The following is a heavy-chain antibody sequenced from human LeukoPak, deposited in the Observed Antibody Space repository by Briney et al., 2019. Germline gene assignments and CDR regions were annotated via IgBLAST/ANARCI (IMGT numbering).Heavy chain of an antibody. V-gene: IGHV1-8*03. Sequence: ASVKVSCKASGYTFTSYDINWVRQATGQGLEWMGWLNPNSGNTGYAQKFQGRVTITRDTSINTAYMELSSLRSEDTAVYYGARMTASGRDNWFDPWGQGTLVTVSS. D-gene: IGHD2-15*01. CDR2: LNPNSGNT. CDR3: ARMTASGRDNWFDP. J-gene: IGHJ5*02. CDR1: GYTFTSYD.